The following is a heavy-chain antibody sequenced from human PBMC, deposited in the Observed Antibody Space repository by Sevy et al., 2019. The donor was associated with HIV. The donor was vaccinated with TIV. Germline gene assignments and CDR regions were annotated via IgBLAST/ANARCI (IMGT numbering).Heavy chain of an antibody. J-gene: IGHJ6*02. CDR3: AKDITDCSSTSCYKLYYYGMDV. CDR2: ISWNSGSI. D-gene: IGHD2-2*02. V-gene: IGHV3-9*01. Sequence: GGSLRLSCAASGFTFDDYAMHWVRQAPGKGLEWVSGISWNSGSIGYADSVKGRFTISRDNAKNSLYLQMNSLRAEDTALYYCAKDITDCSSTSCYKLYYYGMDVWGQGTTVTVSS. CDR1: GFTFDDYA.